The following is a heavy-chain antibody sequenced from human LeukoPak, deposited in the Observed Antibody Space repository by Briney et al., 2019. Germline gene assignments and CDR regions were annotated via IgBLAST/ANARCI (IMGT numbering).Heavy chain of an antibody. D-gene: IGHD6-19*01. CDR1: GGSFSGYY. CDR2: INHSGST. V-gene: IGHV4-34*01. Sequence: SETLSLTSAVYGGSFSGYYWSWIRQPPGKGLEWIGEINHSGSTNYNPSFKSRVTISVDTSKNQFSLKLSSVTAADTAVYYCARASKQWLANDAFDIWGQGTMVTVSS. J-gene: IGHJ3*02. CDR3: ARASKQWLANDAFDI.